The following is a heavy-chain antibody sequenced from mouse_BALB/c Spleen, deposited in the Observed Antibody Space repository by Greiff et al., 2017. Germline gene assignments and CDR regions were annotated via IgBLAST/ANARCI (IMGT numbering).Heavy chain of an antibody. D-gene: IGHD1-2*01. CDR1: GFTFSSYA. CDR3: AREGGYGSYAMDY. V-gene: IGHV5-9-4*01. J-gene: IGHJ4*01. Sequence: EVKLVESGGGLVKPGGSLKLSCAASGFTFSSYAMSWVRQSPEKRLEWVAEISSGGSYTYYPDTVTGRFTISRDNAKNTLYLEMSSLRSEDTAMYYCAREGGYGSYAMDYWGQGTSVTVSS. CDR2: ISSGGSYT.